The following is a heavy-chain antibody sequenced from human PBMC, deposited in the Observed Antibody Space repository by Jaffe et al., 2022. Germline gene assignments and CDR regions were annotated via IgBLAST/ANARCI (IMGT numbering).Heavy chain of an antibody. Sequence: EVQLLESGGGLVQPGGSLRLSCTASGFSFNNYIMYWVRQAPGKGLEWVSTITGGGVRADYADSVKGRFTISRDDSQNTLYLQMNSLRAEDTAFYYCAKDIGWGNYFDSWGQGTLVTVSS. CDR2: ITGGGVRA. V-gene: IGHV3-23*01. J-gene: IGHJ4*02. CDR3: AKDIGWGNYFDS. CDR1: GFSFNNYI. D-gene: IGHD1-26*01.